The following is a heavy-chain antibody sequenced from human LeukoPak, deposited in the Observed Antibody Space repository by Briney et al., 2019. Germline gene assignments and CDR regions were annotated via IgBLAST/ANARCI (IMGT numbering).Heavy chain of an antibody. CDR2: IIPFFGTT. Sequence: VASVKVSCKASGGTFSSYAISWVRQAPGQGLEWMGRIIPFFGTTNYAQKFQGRVSITTDGSTSTAYMELSSLTSEDTAVYYCARETIPILASNHYFDNWGQGTLVTVSS. CDR1: GGTFSSYA. CDR3: ARETIPILASNHYFDN. D-gene: IGHD3-3*01. J-gene: IGHJ4*02. V-gene: IGHV1-69*05.